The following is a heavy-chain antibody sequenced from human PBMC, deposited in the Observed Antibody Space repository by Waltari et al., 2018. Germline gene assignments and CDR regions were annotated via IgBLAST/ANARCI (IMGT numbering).Heavy chain of an antibody. J-gene: IGHJ5*02. D-gene: IGHD3-10*01. CDR1: GFSFYTFA. Sequence: EVQLVQSGGGLVQPGGSLGLAWEAPGFSFYTFAMPWVRQAPGKGLEWVSTINPGRANTYYADSVRGRFTISRDNSKNTLYLQLNNLRAEDTATYYCAKADNKWELLWFDSWGQGNLVIVSS. CDR2: INPGRANT. CDR3: AKADNKWELLWFDS. V-gene: IGHV3-23*04.